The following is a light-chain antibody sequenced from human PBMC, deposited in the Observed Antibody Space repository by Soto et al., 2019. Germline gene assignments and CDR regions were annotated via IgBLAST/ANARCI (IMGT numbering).Light chain of an antibody. CDR1: SSDVGGYNY. J-gene: IGLJ1*01. CDR3: SSYTSSSTLKV. Sequence: SGLTTPASLSGSPGQSSPVSCTVTSSDVGGYNYVSWYQQHPGKAPKLMIYEVSNRPSGVSNRFSGSKSGNTASLTISGLQAEDEADYYCSSYTSSSTLKVFGTGTKVTVL. CDR2: EVS. V-gene: IGLV2-14*01.